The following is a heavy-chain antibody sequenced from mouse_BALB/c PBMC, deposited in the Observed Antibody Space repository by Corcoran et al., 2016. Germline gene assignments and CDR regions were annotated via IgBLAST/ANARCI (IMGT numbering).Heavy chain of an antibody. CDR1: GFTFSSYW. Sequence: EVQLVESGGGLVQPGGSLRLSCAASGFTFSSYWMSWVRQAPGKGLEWVANIKQDGSEKYYVDSVKGRFTISRDNAKNSLYLQMNSLRAEDTAVYYCARGPGEYGTHFTGYFDLWGRGTLVTVSS. J-gene: IGHJ1*01. CDR3: ARGPGEYGTHFTGYFDL. V-gene: IGHV5-17*01. D-gene: IGHD1-1*01. CDR2: IKQDGSEK.